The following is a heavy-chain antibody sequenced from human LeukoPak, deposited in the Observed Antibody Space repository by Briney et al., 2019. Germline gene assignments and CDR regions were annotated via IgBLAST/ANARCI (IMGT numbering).Heavy chain of an antibody. J-gene: IGHJ4*02. V-gene: IGHV1-18*01. CDR3: ARDSPPLGYSSSWKRFDY. Sequence: ASVKVSCKASGYTFISYGISWVRQAPGQGLEWMGWISAYNGNTNYAQKLQGRVTMTTDTSTSTAYMELRSLRSDDTAVYYCARDSPPLGYSSSWKRFDYWGQGTLVTVSS. CDR1: GYTFISYG. CDR2: ISAYNGNT. D-gene: IGHD6-13*01.